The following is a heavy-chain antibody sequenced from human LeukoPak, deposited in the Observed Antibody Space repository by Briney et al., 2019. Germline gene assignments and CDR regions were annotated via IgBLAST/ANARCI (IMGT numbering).Heavy chain of an antibody. Sequence: GASVKVSCKASGYTFSSYAISWVRQAPGQGLEWMGGIIPIFGTANYAQKFQGRVTITADESTSTAYMELSSLRSEDTAVYYCASPEGGYSYGYVYWGQGTLVTVSS. CDR2: IIPIFGTA. CDR1: GYTFSSYA. V-gene: IGHV1-69*13. D-gene: IGHD5-18*01. J-gene: IGHJ4*02. CDR3: ASPEGGYSYGYVY.